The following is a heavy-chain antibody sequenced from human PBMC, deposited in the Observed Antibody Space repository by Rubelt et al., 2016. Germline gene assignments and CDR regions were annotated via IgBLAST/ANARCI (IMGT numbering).Heavy chain of an antibody. Sequence: QAPGQGLEWMGWISAYNGNTNYAQKLQGRVTMTTDTSTSTAYMELRSLRSDDTAVYYCARDGYSSSSDYYMDVWGKGTTVTVSS. V-gene: IGHV1-18*01. D-gene: IGHD6-6*01. J-gene: IGHJ6*03. CDR2: ISAYNGNT. CDR3: ARDGYSSSSDYYMDV.